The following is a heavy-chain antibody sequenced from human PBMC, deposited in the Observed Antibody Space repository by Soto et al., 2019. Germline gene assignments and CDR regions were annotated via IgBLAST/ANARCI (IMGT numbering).Heavy chain of an antibody. V-gene: IGHV4-39*01. J-gene: IGHJ4*02. CDR3: ARHQVTMVRGAQKPNCDY. CDR1: GGSISSSSYY. D-gene: IGHD3-10*01. Sequence: QLQLQESGPGLVKPSETLSLTCTVSGGSISSSSYYWGWIRQPPGKGLEWIGSIYYSGSTYYNPSLKSRVTRSVDTSNNLSSLKLGSVAAADSAVYYCARHQVTMVRGAQKPNCDYWGQGTLVTVSS. CDR2: IYYSGST.